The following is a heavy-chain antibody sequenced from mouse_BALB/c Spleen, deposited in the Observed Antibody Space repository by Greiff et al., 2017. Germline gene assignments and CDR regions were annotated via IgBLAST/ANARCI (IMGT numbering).Heavy chain of an antibody. CDR2: INPSSGYT. V-gene: IGHV1-4*02. J-gene: IGHJ3*01. Sequence: VQLQQSAAELARPGASVKMSCKASGYTFTSYTMHWVKQRPGQGLEWIGYINPSSGYTEYNQKFKDKTTLTADKSSSTAYMQLSSLTSEDSAVYYCARGHYGNFIFAYWGQGTLVTVSA. CDR1: GYTFTSYT. D-gene: IGHD2-1*01. CDR3: ARGHYGNFIFAY.